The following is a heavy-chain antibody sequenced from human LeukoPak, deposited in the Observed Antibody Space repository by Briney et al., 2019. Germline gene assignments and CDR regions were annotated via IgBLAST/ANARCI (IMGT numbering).Heavy chain of an antibody. D-gene: IGHD2-15*01. Sequence: GGSLRLSCAASGFTFRSYWMSWARQAPGKGLEWVANMKLDGSEEYYVDSVKGRFTISSDNAKNSLYLQMNSLRVDDTAVYYCARWARYCSSGSCYSWFDPWGQGTLVTVSS. CDR2: MKLDGSEE. CDR3: ARWARYCSSGSCYSWFDP. V-gene: IGHV3-7*01. CDR1: GFTFRSYW. J-gene: IGHJ5*02.